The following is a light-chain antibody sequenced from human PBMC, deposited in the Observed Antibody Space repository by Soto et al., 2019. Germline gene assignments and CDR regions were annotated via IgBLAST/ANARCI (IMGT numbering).Light chain of an antibody. V-gene: IGLV2-8*01. J-gene: IGLJ2*01. CDR1: SSAVAGYNY. CDR2: EVN. CDR3: SSYTGSNEVV. Sequence: QSALTQPPSASGSPGQSVTISCTGTSSAVAGYNYVSWYQQHPGKAPKHMIYEVNKRPSGVPDRFSGSKSGTTASLTVSGLQAEDEADYYCSSYTGSNEVVFGGGTKLTVL.